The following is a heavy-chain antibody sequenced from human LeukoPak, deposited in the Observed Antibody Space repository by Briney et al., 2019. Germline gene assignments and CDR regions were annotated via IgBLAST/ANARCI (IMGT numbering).Heavy chain of an antibody. V-gene: IGHV3-11*04. CDR1: GFTFSDYY. J-gene: IGHJ4*02. Sequence: GGSLRLSCAASGFTFSDYYMSWIRQAPGKGLEWVSYISSSGSTIYYADSVKGRFTISRDNPKNTLYLQMNSLRAEDTAVYYCARDRNYYDSSGYYRYFDYWGQGTLVTVSS. CDR2: ISSSGSTI. CDR3: ARDRNYYDSSGYYRYFDY. D-gene: IGHD3-22*01.